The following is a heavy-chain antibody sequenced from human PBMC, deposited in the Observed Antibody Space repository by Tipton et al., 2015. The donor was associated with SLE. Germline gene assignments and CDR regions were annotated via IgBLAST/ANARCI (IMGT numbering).Heavy chain of an antibody. CDR3: ARDGCCRDGVCYRNWFDA. V-gene: IGHV4-38-2*02. D-gene: IGHD2-8*01. Sequence: TLSLTCSVSAYSISKAYYWGWLRQSPGKGLEWIGSIFHDGSTYYNPSLRSRVTISIDTSKNQFSLRVSAVTVADTAVYYCARDGCCRDGVCYRNWFDAWGQGALVTVSS. CDR2: IFHDGST. J-gene: IGHJ5*01. CDR1: AYSISKAYY.